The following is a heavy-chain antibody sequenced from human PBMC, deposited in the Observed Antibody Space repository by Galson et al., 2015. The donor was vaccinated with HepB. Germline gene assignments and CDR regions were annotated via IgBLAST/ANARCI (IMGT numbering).Heavy chain of an antibody. CDR1: GFTSSHED. V-gene: IGHV3-48*03. J-gene: IGHJ4*02. Sequence: SLRLSCAGTGFTSSHEDMNWVRQAPGKGLEWVSYISPSGSGFFYADSVKGRFTISRDNAKNSLYLQMNSLRAEDTAIYYCVRAHFENWGQGTLVTVSS. CDR2: ISPSGSGF. CDR3: VRAHFEN.